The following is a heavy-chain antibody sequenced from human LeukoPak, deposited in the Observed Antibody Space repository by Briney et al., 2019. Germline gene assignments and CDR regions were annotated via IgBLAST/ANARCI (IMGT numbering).Heavy chain of an antibody. CDR3: LTRPPDRHTYGPVDY. CDR1: GLTFDKAW. CDR2: IRSETAGCTT. V-gene: IGHV3-15*01. D-gene: IGHD5-18*01. Sequence: GGSLRLSCTVSGLTFDKAWMHWVRQAPGKGLEWIGRIRSETAGCTTDSAAPVKGRFTISRNASHNTVLLQMDSLKTEDTAVYYCLTRPPDRHTYGPVDYGGQGTLVTVS. J-gene: IGHJ4*02.